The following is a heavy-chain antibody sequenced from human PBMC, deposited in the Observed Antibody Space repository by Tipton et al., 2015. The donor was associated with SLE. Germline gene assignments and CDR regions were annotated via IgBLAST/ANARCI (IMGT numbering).Heavy chain of an antibody. D-gene: IGHD4-17*01. CDR1: GGSISSHY. J-gene: IGHJ4*02. CDR3: ARLAHDYGVLDY. Sequence: TLSLTCTVSGGSISSHYWGCFRLPPGKGLEWSGGSYYSAGTNYYPSLKRRVTISVDTTKNQFSLKLSSVTAADTAVYYCARLAHDYGVLDYWGQGTLVTVSS. CDR2: SYYSAGT. V-gene: IGHV4-59*08.